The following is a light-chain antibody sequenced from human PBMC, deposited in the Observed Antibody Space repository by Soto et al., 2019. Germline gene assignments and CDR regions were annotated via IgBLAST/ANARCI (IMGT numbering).Light chain of an antibody. CDR3: QQSYRIPQT. V-gene: IGKV1-39*01. Sequence: DIQMTQSPSSLSASVGDRVTITCRARQSISSYLNWYQQKPGKAPKLLIYAASGLQSGVPSRFSASGSGTDFTLSISSLQPEDFATYFCQQSYRIPQTFGQGTKLEIK. CDR1: QSISSY. J-gene: IGKJ2*01. CDR2: AAS.